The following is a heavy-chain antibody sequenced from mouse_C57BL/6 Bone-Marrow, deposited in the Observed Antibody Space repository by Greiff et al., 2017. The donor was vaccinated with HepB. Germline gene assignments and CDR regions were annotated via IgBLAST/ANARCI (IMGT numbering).Heavy chain of an antibody. Sequence: EVQLQQSGGGLVKPGGSLKLSCAASGFTFCDYGMHWVRQAPEKGLEWVAYISSGSSTIYYADTVKGRFTISRDNAKNTLFLQMTSLRSEDTAMYYCATKKYYSNYYWYFDVWGTGTTVTVSS. CDR1: GFTFCDYG. V-gene: IGHV5-17*01. CDR3: ATKKYYSNYYWYFDV. D-gene: IGHD2-5*01. CDR2: ISSGSSTI. J-gene: IGHJ1*03.